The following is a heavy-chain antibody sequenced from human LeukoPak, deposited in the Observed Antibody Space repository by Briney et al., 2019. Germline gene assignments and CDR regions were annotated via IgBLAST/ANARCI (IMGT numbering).Heavy chain of an antibody. V-gene: IGHV3-33*08. J-gene: IGHJ4*02. CDR2: IWYDGSNK. CDR1: GFTFSSYA. Sequence: GGSLRLSCAASGFTFSSYAMHWVRQAPGKGLEWVAVIWYDGSNKYYADSVKGRFTISRDNSKNTLYLQMNSLRAEDTAVYYCARDTSGGYSYGFDYWGQGTLVTVSS. CDR3: ARDTSGGYSYGFDY. D-gene: IGHD5-18*01.